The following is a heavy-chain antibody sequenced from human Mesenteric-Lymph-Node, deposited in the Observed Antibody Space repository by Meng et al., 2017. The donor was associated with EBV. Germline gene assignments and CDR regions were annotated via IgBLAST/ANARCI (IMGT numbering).Heavy chain of an antibody. Sequence: VQLVESGAEVKKPWGTVKIFCQASGYHFTSYALHWVRQAPGQGLEWVGWIKGDDGKTEYSQNIQGRVTIARDTSARTAYRELSSLKSEDTAVYYCARASELLRCFDYWGQGTLVTVSS. V-gene: IGHV1-3*01. J-gene: IGHJ4*02. CDR3: ARASELLRCFDY. CDR1: GYHFTSYA. CDR2: IKGDDGKT. D-gene: IGHD3-10*01.